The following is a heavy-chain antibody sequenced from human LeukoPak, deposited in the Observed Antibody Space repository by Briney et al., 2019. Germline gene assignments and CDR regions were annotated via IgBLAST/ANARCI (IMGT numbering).Heavy chain of an antibody. CDR3: ARARTGAGLFDY. CDR2: ISSSGSTI. J-gene: IGHJ4*02. V-gene: IGHV3-48*04. D-gene: IGHD1-26*01. Sequence: GGSLRLSCAASGFTFSSYAMSWVRQAPGKGLEWVSYISSSGSTIYYADSVKGRFTISRDNAKNSLYLQMNSLRAEDTAVYYCARARTGAGLFDYWGQGTLVTVSS. CDR1: GFTFSSYA.